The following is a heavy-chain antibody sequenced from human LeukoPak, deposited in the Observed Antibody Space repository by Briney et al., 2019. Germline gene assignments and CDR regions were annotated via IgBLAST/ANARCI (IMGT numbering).Heavy chain of an antibody. CDR3: ARASITYYYDSSGPLYYMDV. CDR2: INPNSGGT. Sequence: ASVKVSCKAPGYTFTGYYMHWVRQAPGQGLEWMGWINPNSGGTNYAQKFQGRVTMTRDTSISTAYMELSSLRSEDTAVYYCARASITYYYDSSGPLYYMDVWGKGTTVTISS. CDR1: GYTFTGYY. J-gene: IGHJ6*03. V-gene: IGHV1-2*02. D-gene: IGHD3-22*01.